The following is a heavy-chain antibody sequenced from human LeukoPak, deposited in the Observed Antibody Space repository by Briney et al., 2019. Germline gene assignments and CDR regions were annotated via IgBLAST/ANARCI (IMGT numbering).Heavy chain of an antibody. Sequence: SVKVSCKASGGTFSSYAISWVRQAPGQGLEWMGGIIPIFGTANYAQKFQGRVTITADESTSTAYMELSSLRSEDTAVYYCARELWPGPQAFGIWGQGKMVTVSS. V-gene: IGHV1-69*13. CDR2: IIPIFGTA. CDR3: ARELWPGPQAFGI. CDR1: GGTFSSYA. J-gene: IGHJ3*02. D-gene: IGHD3-10*01.